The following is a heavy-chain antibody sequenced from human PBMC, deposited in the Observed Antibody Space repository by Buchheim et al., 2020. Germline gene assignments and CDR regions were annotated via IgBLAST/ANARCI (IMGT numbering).Heavy chain of an antibody. CDR2: ISGSGGST. CDR3: AKDLGSSSPAGGAVAGIFPH. J-gene: IGHJ4*02. D-gene: IGHD6-19*01. CDR1: GFTFSSYA. V-gene: IGHV3-23*01. Sequence: EVQLLESGGGLVQPGGSLRLSCAASGFTFSSYAMSWVRQAPGKGLEWVSAISGSGGSTYYADSVKGRFTISRDNSKHTLYLQMNSLRAEDTAVYYCAKDLGSSSPAGGAVAGIFPHWGQGTL.